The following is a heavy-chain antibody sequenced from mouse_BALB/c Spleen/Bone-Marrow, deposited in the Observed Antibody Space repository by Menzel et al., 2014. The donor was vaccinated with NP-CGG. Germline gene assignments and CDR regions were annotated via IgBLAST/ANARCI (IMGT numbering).Heavy chain of an antibody. CDR2: IFPGSGNT. J-gene: IGHJ2*01. Sequence: VKVVESGPELVKPGASVKISCKASGYSFTSYYIHWVKQRPGQGLEWIGWIFPGSGNTKYNEKFKGKATLTADTSSSTAYMQLSSLTSEDSAVCFCARSGYVGNYPYFDYWGQGTTLTVSS. CDR1: GYSFTSYY. CDR3: ARSGYVGNYPYFDY. D-gene: IGHD2-1*01. V-gene: IGHV1-66*01.